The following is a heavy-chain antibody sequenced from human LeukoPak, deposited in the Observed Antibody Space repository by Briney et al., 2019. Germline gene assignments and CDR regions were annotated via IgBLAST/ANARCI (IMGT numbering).Heavy chain of an antibody. J-gene: IGHJ5*02. Sequence: PGGSLRLSCAASGFTFSSYGMHWVRQAPGKGLEWVAFIRYDGSNKYYADSVKGRFTISRDNSKNTLYLQMNSLRAEDTAVYYCAKDPIVVVPAAPTNWFDPWGQGTLVTVSS. CDR3: AKDPIVVVPAAPTNWFDP. V-gene: IGHV3-30*02. CDR1: GFTFSSYG. D-gene: IGHD2-2*01. CDR2: IRYDGSNK.